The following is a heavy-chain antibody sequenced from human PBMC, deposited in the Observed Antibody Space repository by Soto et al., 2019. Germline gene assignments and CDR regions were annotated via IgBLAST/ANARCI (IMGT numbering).Heavy chain of an antibody. J-gene: IGHJ4*02. CDR3: AKPPWDYYDNSGVYYFDY. CDR2: ITNHDGST. CDR1: GITFSGYA. Sequence: PGGSLRLSCVASGITFSGYAMSWVRQAPGKGLEWVSTITNHDGSTYYADSVKGRFTVSRDNSKSTLYLQMNSLRAEDTAVYYCAKPPWDYYDNSGVYYFDYWGQGALVTVSS. D-gene: IGHD3-22*01. V-gene: IGHV3-23*01.